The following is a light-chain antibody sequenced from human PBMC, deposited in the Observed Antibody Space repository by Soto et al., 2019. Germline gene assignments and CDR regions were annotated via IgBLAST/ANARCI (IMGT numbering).Light chain of an antibody. CDR2: DAS. CDR3: QQYGRSPLFT. V-gene: IGKV3-20*01. Sequence: EIVLTQSPGTLSLSPGAKATLSCRASQSVSSSYLAWYQQKPGQAPRLLIYDASSKTTSIPDRFSGSGSGTAFTLAISRMMPEDFAVYYCQQYGRSPLFTFGPRTKVEIK. CDR1: QSVSSSY. J-gene: IGKJ3*01.